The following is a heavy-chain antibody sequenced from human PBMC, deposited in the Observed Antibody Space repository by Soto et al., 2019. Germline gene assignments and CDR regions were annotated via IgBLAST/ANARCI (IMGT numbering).Heavy chain of an antibody. CDR1: GFTFSSYA. J-gene: IGHJ6*02. CDR2: MSYDGSNK. CDR3: ARSHYYYGMDF. Sequence: QVQLVESGGGVVQPGRSLRLSCAASGFTFSSYAMHWVRQAPGKGLEWGAVMSYDGSNKYYADSVKGRFTISRDNSKNTLYLQMNSLRAEDTAVYYGARSHYYYGMDFWGQVTTVTVSS. V-gene: IGHV3-30-3*01.